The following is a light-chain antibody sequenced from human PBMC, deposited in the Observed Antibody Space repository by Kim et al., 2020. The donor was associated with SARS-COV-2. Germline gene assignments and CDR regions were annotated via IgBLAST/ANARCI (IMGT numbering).Light chain of an antibody. Sequence: PGGTLTHTCASSTGEVTSGNYPNWFQQKRGQAPRGLIYSTSNKHSWTPARFSGSLLGDKAALTLSGVQPEDEAEYYCLIYYGGAYVFGTGTKVTVL. V-gene: IGLV7-43*01. J-gene: IGLJ1*01. CDR3: LIYYGGAYV. CDR1: TGEVTSGNY. CDR2: STS.